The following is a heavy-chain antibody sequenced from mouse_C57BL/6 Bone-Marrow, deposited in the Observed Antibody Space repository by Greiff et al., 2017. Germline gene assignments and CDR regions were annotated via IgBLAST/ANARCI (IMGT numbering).Heavy chain of an antibody. V-gene: IGHV1-69*01. J-gene: IGHJ3*01. D-gene: IGHD1-1*01. CDR2: IDPSDSYT. Sequence: QVQLQQPGAELVMPGASVKLSCKASVYTFTSYWMHWVKQRPGQGLEWIGEIDPSDSYTNYNQKFKGKSTLTVDKSSSTAYMQLSSLPSEDSAVYYCAREPPHYYGSSYWFAYWGQGTLVTVSA. CDR3: AREPPHYYGSSYWFAY. CDR1: VYTFTSYW.